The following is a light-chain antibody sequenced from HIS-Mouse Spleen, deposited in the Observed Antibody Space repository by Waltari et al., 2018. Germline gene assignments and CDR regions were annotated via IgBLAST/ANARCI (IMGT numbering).Light chain of an antibody. V-gene: IGLV3-19*01. J-gene: IGLJ2*01. CDR2: GKN. Sequence: SSELTQAPAVSVALGQTVRITCQGESLRSHDASWYQQKPGQARVLVIYGKNNRPSGIPDRFSGSSSGNTASLTITGAQAEDEADYYCNSRDSSGNHVVFGGGTKLTVL. CDR1: SLRSHD. CDR3: NSRDSSGNHVV.